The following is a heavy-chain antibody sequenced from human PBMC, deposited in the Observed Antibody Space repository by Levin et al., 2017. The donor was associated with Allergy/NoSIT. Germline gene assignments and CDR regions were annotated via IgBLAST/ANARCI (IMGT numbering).Heavy chain of an antibody. CDR2: INTNTGNP. CDR3: ARDHVLLWFREANRNWFDP. V-gene: IGHV7-4-1*02. D-gene: IGHD3-10*01. Sequence: GESLKISCKASGYTFTSYAMNWVRQAPGQGLEWMGWINTNTGNPTYAQGFTGRFVFSLDTSVSTAYLQISSLKAEDTAVYYCARDHVLLWFREANRNWFDPWGQGTLVTVSS. J-gene: IGHJ5*02. CDR1: GYTFTSYA.